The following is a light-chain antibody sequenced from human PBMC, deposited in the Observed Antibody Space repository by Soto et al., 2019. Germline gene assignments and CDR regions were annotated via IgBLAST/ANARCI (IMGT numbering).Light chain of an antibody. CDR1: QSVSSSY. CDR3: QQYGSSPWT. Sequence: EIVLTQYPGTLSLSPGERDTLSCRASQSVSSSYLAWYQQRPGQAPRLLIYGVSSRATGIPDRFSGSGSGTDFTLTISRLEPEHFAVYYCQQYGSSPWTFGQGTKVDSK. CDR2: GVS. V-gene: IGKV3-20*01. J-gene: IGKJ1*01.